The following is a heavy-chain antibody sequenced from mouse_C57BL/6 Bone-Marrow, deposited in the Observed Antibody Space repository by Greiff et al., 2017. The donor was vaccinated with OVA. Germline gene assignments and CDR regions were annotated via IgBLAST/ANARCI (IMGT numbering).Heavy chain of an antibody. D-gene: IGHD2-1*01. J-gene: IGHJ4*01. Sequence: EVKLEESGGGLVKPGGSLKLSCAASGFPFSSYAMSWVRQTPEKRLEWVAYISSGGDYIYYADTVKGRFTISRDNARNTLYLQMSSLKSEDTAMYYCTRLLDAMDYWGQGTSVTVSS. CDR2: ISSGGDYI. CDR1: GFPFSSYA. V-gene: IGHV5-9-1*02. CDR3: TRLLDAMDY.